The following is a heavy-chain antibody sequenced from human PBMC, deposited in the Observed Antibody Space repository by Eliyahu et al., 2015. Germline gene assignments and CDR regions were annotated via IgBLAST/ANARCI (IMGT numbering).Heavy chain of an antibody. CDR1: XFTFSXYG. D-gene: IGHD3-22*01. Sequence: QVQLVESGGGVVQPGRXLRLSCAXSXFTFSXYGXHWVRQAPGKGLEWVAVISYDGSNKYYADSVKGRFTISRDNSKNTLYLQMNSLRAEDTAVYYCAKDVRYYYDSSGSLDYWGQGTLVTVSS. CDR2: ISYDGSNK. J-gene: IGHJ4*02. V-gene: IGHV3-30*18. CDR3: AKDVRYYYDSSGSLDY.